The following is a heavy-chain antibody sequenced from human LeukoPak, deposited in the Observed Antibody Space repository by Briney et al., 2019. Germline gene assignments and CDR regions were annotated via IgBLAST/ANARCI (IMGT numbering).Heavy chain of an antibody. V-gene: IGHV4-59*01. CDR1: GGSFSGYY. D-gene: IGHD2-15*01. J-gene: IGHJ4*02. CDR3: ARAHCSGGSCHGEGFDY. CDR2: IYYSGST. Sequence: PSETLSLTCAVYGGSFSGYYWSWIRQPPGKGLEWIGYIYYSGSTNYNPSLKSRVTISVDTSKNQFSLKLSSVTAADTAVYYCARAHCSGGSCHGEGFDYWGQGTLVTVSS.